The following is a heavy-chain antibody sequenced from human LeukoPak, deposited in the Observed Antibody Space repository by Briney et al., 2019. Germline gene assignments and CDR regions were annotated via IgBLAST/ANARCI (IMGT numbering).Heavy chain of an antibody. V-gene: IGHV3-21*01. Sequence: PGGSLRLSCAASGFTFSIYGMNWVRQAPGKGLEWVSSISSSSSHIYYADSVNGRFTISRDNAKNSLYLQMNSLRAEDTAVYYCARAYCSSISCYYYFDYWGQGTLVTVSS. CDR1: GFTFSIYG. CDR2: ISSSSSHI. J-gene: IGHJ4*02. D-gene: IGHD2-2*01. CDR3: ARAYCSSISCYYYFDY.